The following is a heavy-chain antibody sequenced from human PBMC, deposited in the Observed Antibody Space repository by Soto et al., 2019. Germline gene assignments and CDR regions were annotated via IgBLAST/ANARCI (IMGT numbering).Heavy chain of an antibody. J-gene: IGHJ4*02. CDR1: GFTFTRYS. CDR2: ISSTTNYI. Sequence: PGGSLRLSCAASGFTFTRYSINWVRQAPGKGLEWVSSISSTTNYIYYGDSMKGRFTISRDNAKNSLYLEMNSLRAEDTAVYYCARESEDLTSNFDYCGQGTLVTVSS. CDR3: ARESEDLTSNFDY. V-gene: IGHV3-21*06.